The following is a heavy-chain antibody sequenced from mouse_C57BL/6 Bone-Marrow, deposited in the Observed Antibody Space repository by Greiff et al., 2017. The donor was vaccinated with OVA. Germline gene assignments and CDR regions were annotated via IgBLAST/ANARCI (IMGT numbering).Heavy chain of an antibody. Sequence: QVQLQQSGAELVRPGTSVKVSCKASGYAFTNYLIEWVKQRPGQGLEWIGVINPGSGGTNYNEKFKGKATLTVDKYSSTAYMQLSSLTSEDSAVYFCARGDGYYVGSYAMDYWGQVTSVTVSS. J-gene: IGHJ4*01. D-gene: IGHD2-3*01. V-gene: IGHV1-54*01. CDR3: ARGDGYYVGSYAMDY. CDR2: INPGSGGT. CDR1: GYAFTNYL.